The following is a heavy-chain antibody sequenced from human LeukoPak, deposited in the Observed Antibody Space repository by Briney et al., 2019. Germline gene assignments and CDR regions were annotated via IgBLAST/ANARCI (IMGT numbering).Heavy chain of an antibody. J-gene: IGHJ4*02. CDR1: GFTFSSYA. V-gene: IGHV3-23*01. CDR2: ISGSGGTT. Sequence: PGRSLRLSCAVSGFTFSSYAMSWVRQAPGKGLEWVSGISGSGGTTYYAESVKGRFTISRDNSKNTLYLQMNSLRAEDTAVYYCAKGSYCDYWGQGTLVTVSS. CDR3: AKGSYCDY.